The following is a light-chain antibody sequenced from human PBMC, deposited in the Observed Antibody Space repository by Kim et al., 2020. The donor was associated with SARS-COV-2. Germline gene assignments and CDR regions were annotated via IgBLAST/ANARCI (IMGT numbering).Light chain of an antibody. CDR1: SSNIGNNA. CDR2: YDD. CDR3: AAWDDSLNAVV. Sequence: QRVTISGSGSSSNIGNNAVNWYQQLPGKAPKLLIYYDDLLPSGVSDRFSGSKSGTSASLAISGLQSEDEADYYCAAWDDSLNAVVFGGGTQLTVL. V-gene: IGLV1-36*01. J-gene: IGLJ2*01.